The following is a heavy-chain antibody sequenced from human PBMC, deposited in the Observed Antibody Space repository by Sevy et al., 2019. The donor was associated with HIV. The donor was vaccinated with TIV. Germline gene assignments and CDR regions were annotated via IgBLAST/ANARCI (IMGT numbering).Heavy chain of an antibody. V-gene: IGHV4-59*01. CDR3: ARVRQQLVGSLDY. CDR1: GGSMSSYY. CDR2: IYYIGST. D-gene: IGHD6-13*01. J-gene: IGHJ4*02. Sequence: SETLCLTCTVSGGSMSSYYWSWIRQPPGKGLEWIGYIYYIGSTNYNPSLKSRVTISVDTSKNQFSLKLSSVTAADTAVYYCARVRQQLVGSLDYWGQGTLVTVSS.